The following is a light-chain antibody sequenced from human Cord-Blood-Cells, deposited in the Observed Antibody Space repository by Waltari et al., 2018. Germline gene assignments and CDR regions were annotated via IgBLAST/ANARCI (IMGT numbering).Light chain of an antibody. V-gene: IGKV1-8*01. CDR1: QGISSY. CDR3: QQDYSYPRT. CDR2: AAS. J-gene: IGKJ1*01. Sequence: AIRMTQSPSSLSASTGDRVTITCRASQGISSYLAWYQQKPGKAAKLLIYAASTLQSGVPSRVSGSGSGTDFTLTISCLQSEDFATYYCQQDYSYPRTFGQGTKVEIK.